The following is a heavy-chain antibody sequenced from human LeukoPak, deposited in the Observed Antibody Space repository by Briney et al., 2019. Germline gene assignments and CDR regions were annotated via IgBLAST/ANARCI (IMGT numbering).Heavy chain of an antibody. CDR1: GYSFTSYW. CDR3: ARHIGYSAWNPDY. D-gene: IGHD5-12*01. Sequence: PGESLKISCKASGYSFTSYWIAWVRQMPGKGLEWMGIIYPYDSDTRYSPSFQGQVTISADKSISTAYLQWSNLKASDTAMYYCARHIGYSAWNPDYWGQGTLVTVSS. V-gene: IGHV5-51*01. CDR2: IYPYDSDT. J-gene: IGHJ4*02.